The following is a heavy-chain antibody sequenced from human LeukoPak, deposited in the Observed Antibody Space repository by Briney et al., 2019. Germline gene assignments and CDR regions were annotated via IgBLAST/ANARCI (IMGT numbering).Heavy chain of an antibody. D-gene: IGHD1-26*01. CDR2: ISGGGGSA. Sequence: LAGGSLRLSCAASGFTFSSYAMTWVRQAPGKGLEWVSAISGGGGSAYYADSVKGRFTISRDSSMNTLYLQMNSLTAGDTAVYYCAKAVGATRGYYYSGMDVWGQGTTVTVSS. J-gene: IGHJ6*02. CDR3: AKAVGATRGYYYSGMDV. CDR1: GFTFSSYA. V-gene: IGHV3-23*01.